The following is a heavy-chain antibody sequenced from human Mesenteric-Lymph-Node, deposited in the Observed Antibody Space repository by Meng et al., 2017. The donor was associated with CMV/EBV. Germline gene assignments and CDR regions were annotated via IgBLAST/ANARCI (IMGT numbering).Heavy chain of an antibody. D-gene: IGHD2-15*01. CDR1: GFTFSSYW. Sequence: GGLRLSCAASGFTFSSYWMHWVRQAPGKGLEWVSRINGEGSSASYADSVRGRFTISRDNAKNTLYLQMNSLRAEDTAVYYCAREGDIVMVVAALDYWGQGTLVTVSS. CDR2: INGEGSSA. J-gene: IGHJ4*02. CDR3: AREGDIVMVVAALDY. V-gene: IGHV3-74*01.